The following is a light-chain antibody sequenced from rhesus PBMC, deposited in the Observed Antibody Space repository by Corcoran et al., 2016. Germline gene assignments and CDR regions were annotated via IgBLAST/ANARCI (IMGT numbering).Light chain of an antibody. CDR1: QGISSW. CDR2: KAS. V-gene: IGKV1-21*01. Sequence: DIQMTQSPSSLSASVGDRVTITCRASQGISSWCAWYQQKPGKAPQLLFYKASSLQSGVPSRSSGSGAGTDCTLTISSLQPEDVATYAGQQYNSAPLTFGGGTKVEIK. J-gene: IGKJ4*01. CDR3: QQYNSAPLT.